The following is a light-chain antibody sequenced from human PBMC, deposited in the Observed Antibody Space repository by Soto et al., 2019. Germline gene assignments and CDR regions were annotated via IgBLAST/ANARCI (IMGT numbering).Light chain of an antibody. J-gene: IGLJ1*01. CDR3: LLSYSGASYV. CDR1: TGAVTSGHY. Sequence: VVTQEPSLTVSPGGTVTLTCGSSTGAVTSGHYPYWFQQKPGQAPRTLIYDTSNKHSWTPARFSGSLLGGKAALTLSGAQPEDEAEYYCLLSYSGASYVFGTGTKVTVL. V-gene: IGLV7-46*01. CDR2: DTS.